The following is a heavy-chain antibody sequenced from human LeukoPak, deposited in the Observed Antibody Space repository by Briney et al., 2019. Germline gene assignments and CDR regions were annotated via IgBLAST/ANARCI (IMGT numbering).Heavy chain of an antibody. V-gene: IGHV1-2*02. D-gene: IGHD3-10*01. J-gene: IGHJ5*02. CDR2: INPNSGGT. CDR3: ARGGLLWFGELFTPLPHWFDP. Sequence: ASVKVSCKASGYTSTTYGISWVRQAPGQGLEWMGWINPNSGGTNYAQKFQGRVTMTRDTSISTAYMELSRLRSDDTAVYYCARGGLLWFGELFTPLPHWFDPWGQGTLVTVSS. CDR1: GYTSTTYG.